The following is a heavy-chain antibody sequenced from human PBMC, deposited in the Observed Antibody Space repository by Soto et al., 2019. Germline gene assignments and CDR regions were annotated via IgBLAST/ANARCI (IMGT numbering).Heavy chain of an antibody. CDR3: ARRLYDTSGYRYFDF. J-gene: IGHJ4*02. CDR1: GYSFSSYW. Sequence: PGESLKISCQASGYSFSSYWIGWVRQIPGKGLEWMGIIFPDDSETRYSPSFQGKVSISVDKSITTAYLQWSSLKASDTAMYYCARRLYDTSGYRYFDFWGQGTLVTVSS. V-gene: IGHV5-51*01. D-gene: IGHD3-22*01. CDR2: IFPDDSET.